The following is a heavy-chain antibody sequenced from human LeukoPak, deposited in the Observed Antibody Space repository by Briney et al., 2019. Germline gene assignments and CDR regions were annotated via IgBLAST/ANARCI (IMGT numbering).Heavy chain of an antibody. CDR1: GGSISSGSYY. CDR2: IYTSGST. D-gene: IGHD2-2*01. V-gene: IGHV4-61*02. Sequence: SETLSLTCTVSGGSISSGSYYWSWIRQPAGKGLEWIGRIYTSGSTNYNPSLKSRVTISVDTSKNQFSLKLSSVTAADTAVYYCARATYCSSTSCYSHYYYYMDVWGKGTTVTVSS. J-gene: IGHJ6*03. CDR3: ARATYCSSTSCYSHYYYYMDV.